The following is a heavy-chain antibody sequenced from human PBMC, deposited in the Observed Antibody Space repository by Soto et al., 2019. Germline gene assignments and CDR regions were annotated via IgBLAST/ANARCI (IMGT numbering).Heavy chain of an antibody. CDR1: GGSFSGYY. J-gene: IGHJ4*02. CDR3: ARHEVAGTIDY. CDR2: IYYSGST. D-gene: IGHD6-19*01. Sequence: SETLSLTCAVYGGSFSGYYWSWIRQPPGKGLEWIGYIYYSGSTNYNPSLKSRVTISVDTSKNQLSLKLSSVTAADTAVYYCARHEVAGTIDYWGQGTLVTAPQ. V-gene: IGHV4-59*08.